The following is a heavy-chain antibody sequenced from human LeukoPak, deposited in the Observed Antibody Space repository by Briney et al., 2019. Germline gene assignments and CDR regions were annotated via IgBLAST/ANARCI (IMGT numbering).Heavy chain of an antibody. Sequence: GGSLRLPCAASGFTFSSYWMHWVRQAPGKGLVWVSRINSDGSSTSYADSVKGRFTISRDNAKNTLYLQMNSLRAEDTAVYYCARVGVVPAARPVPFDYWGQGTLVTVSS. J-gene: IGHJ4*02. D-gene: IGHD2-2*01. V-gene: IGHV3-74*01. CDR2: INSDGSST. CDR1: GFTFSSYW. CDR3: ARVGVVPAARPVPFDY.